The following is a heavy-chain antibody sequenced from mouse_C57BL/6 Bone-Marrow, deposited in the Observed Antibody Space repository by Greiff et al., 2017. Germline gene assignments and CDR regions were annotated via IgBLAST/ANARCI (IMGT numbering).Heavy chain of an antibody. CDR2: IWSGGST. V-gene: IGHV2-2*01. CDR1: GFSLTSYG. J-gene: IGHJ3*01. D-gene: IGHD2-3*01. CDR3: ARREGGYYGFAY. Sequence: QVQLQQSGPGLVQPSQSLSITCTVSGFSLTSYGVHWVRQSPGKGLEWLGVIWSGGSTDYNAAFISRLSISKDNSKSQVFFKMNSLRADDTAIYYCARREGGYYGFAYWGQGTLVTVSA.